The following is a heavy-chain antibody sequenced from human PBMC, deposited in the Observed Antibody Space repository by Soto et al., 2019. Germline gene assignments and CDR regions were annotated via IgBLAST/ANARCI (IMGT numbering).Heavy chain of an antibody. J-gene: IGHJ6*02. D-gene: IGHD6-6*01. Sequence: GGSLRLSCAASGFTFSSYWMHWVRQAPGKGLVWVSRINSDGSSTSYADSVKGRFTISRDNAKNTLYLQMNSLRAEDTAVYYCARVTEEYSSSAGVRYYYYGMDVWGQGTTVTVSS. CDR3: ARVTEEYSSSAGVRYYYYGMDV. CDR1: GFTFSSYW. CDR2: INSDGSST. V-gene: IGHV3-74*01.